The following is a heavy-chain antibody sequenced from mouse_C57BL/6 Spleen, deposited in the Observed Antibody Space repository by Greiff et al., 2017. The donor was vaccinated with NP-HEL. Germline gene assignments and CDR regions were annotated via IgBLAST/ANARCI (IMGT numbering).Heavy chain of an antibody. CDR3: ARALEGYYFDY. Sequence: EVQLQQSGGGLVKPGGSLKLSCAASGFTFSSYAMSWVRQTPEKRLEWVATISDGGSYTYYPDNVKGRFTISRDNAKNNLYLQMSHLKSEDTAMYYCARALEGYYFDYWGQGTTLTVSS. J-gene: IGHJ2*01. CDR1: GFTFSSYA. V-gene: IGHV5-4*01. CDR2: ISDGGSYT.